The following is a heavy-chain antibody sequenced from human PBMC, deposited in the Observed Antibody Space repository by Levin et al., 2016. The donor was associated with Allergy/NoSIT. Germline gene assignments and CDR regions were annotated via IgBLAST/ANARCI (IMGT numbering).Heavy chain of an antibody. D-gene: IGHD2-2*01. CDR3: AREGAVVPAAFDY. CDR2: ISYDGSNK. Sequence: WIRQPPGKGLEWVAVISYDGSNKYYADSVKGRFTISRDNSKNTLYLQMNSLRSEDTAVYYCAREGAVVPAAFDYWGQGTLVTVSS. J-gene: IGHJ4*02. V-gene: IGHV3-30-3*01.